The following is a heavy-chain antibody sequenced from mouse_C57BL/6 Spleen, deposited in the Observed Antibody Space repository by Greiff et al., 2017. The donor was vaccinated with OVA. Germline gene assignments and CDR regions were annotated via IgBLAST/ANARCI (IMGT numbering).Heavy chain of an antibody. CDR2: IHPNSGST. V-gene: IGHV1-64*01. J-gene: IGHJ2*01. Sequence: QVQLQQPGAELVKPGASVKLSCKASGYTFTSCWMHWVKPRPGQGLEWIGMIHPNSGSTNYNEKFKSKATLTVDKSSSTAYIQLSSLTSEDSAVYYCASSNWEDFDYWGQGTTLTVSS. CDR1: GYTFTSCW. D-gene: IGHD4-1*02. CDR3: ASSNWEDFDY.